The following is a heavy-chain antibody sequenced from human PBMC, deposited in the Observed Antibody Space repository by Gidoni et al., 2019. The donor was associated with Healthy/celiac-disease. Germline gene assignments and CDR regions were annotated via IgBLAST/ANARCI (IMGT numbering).Heavy chain of an antibody. Sequence: EVQLVESGGGLVKPGGSLRLSCAASGFTFSSYSMNWVRQAPGKGLGWVSSISSGSSYIYYADSVKGRFTISRDNAKNSLYLQMNSLRAEDTAVYYCARDTYYYDYWGQGTLVTVSS. CDR3: ARDTYYYDY. CDR2: ISSGSSYI. J-gene: IGHJ4*02. V-gene: IGHV3-21*01. CDR1: GFTFSSYS. D-gene: IGHD3-16*01.